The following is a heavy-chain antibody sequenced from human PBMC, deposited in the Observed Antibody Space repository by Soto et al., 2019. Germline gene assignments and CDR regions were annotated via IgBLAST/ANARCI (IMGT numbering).Heavy chain of an antibody. CDR3: ASITIFGVVILRFDY. V-gene: IGHV1-3*01. J-gene: IGHJ4*02. D-gene: IGHD3-3*01. CDR2: INAGNGNT. CDR1: GYTFTSYA. Sequence: ASVKVACKASGYTFTSYAMHWLLQAPGQRLEWMGWINAGNGNTKYSQKFQGRVTITRDTSASTAYMELSSLRSEDTAVYYCASITIFGVVILRFDYWGQGTLVTVSS.